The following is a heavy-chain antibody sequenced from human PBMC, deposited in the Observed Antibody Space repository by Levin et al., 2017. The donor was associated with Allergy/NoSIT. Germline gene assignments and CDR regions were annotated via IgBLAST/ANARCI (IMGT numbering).Heavy chain of an antibody. D-gene: IGHD3-22*01. V-gene: IGHV3-33*01. Sequence: SCAASGFTFSSYGMHWVRQAPGKGLEWVAVIWYDGSNKYYADSVKGRFTISRDNSKNTLYLQMNSLRAEDTAVYYCARRSIDSSGYYHVDYWGQGTLVTVSS. CDR3: ARRSIDSSGYYHVDY. J-gene: IGHJ4*02. CDR2: IWYDGSNK. CDR1: GFTFSSYG.